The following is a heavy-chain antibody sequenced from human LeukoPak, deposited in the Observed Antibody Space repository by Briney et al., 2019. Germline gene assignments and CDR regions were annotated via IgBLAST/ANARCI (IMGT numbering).Heavy chain of an antibody. CDR3: ASADGSGYRYY. CDR2: ISSSGTSM. CDR1: GFTFSSYE. V-gene: IGHV3-48*03. Sequence: GGSLRLSCAASGFTFSSYEMNWVRQAPGKGLEWVSYISSSGTSMYYADSVKGRFTISRDNAKNSLYLQMNSLRADDTAVYYCASADGSGYRYYWGQGTLVTVSS. J-gene: IGHJ4*02. D-gene: IGHD3-22*01.